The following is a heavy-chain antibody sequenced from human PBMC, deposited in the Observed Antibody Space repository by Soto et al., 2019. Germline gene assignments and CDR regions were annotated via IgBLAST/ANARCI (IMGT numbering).Heavy chain of an antibody. CDR2: LYTGGTT. J-gene: IGHJ4*02. CDR3: ARGLYDSGSFYFDF. D-gene: IGHD3-10*01. CDR1: GLNFIRKY. V-gene: IGHV3-53*01. Sequence: EVQLVESGGGLIQPGGSLRLSCAASGLNFIRKYMIWVRQAPGKGLEWVSILYTGGTTYYADSVKGRFTISRDTSENTLYLQMNCLRAEDTAVYYCARGLYDSGSFYFDFWGQGTLVTVSS.